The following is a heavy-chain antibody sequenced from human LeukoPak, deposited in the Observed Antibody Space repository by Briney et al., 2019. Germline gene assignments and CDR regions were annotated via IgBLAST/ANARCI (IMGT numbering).Heavy chain of an antibody. V-gene: IGHV3-23*01. CDR1: GFTFDSYA. J-gene: IGHJ3*02. D-gene: IGHD1-26*01. CDR2: ISGYGADT. CDR3: AGDIVGATGDAFDI. Sequence: GGSLRLSCAASGFTFDSYAMSWVRQAPGKGLEWVSTISGYGADTFYAESVKGRFTISRDNARNSLYLQMNSLRAEDTAVYYCAGDIVGATGDAFDIWGQGTMVTVSS.